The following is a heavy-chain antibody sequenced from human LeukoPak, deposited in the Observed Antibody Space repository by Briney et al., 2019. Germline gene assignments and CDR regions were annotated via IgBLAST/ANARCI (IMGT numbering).Heavy chain of an antibody. J-gene: IGHJ6*02. V-gene: IGHV4-39*01. CDR1: SGSTSSSFYY. D-gene: IGHD4/OR15-4a*01. CDR3: ARRGSGNGDTYAGMDV. CDR2: LHYSGST. Sequence: SETLSLTCTVSSGSTSSSFYYWDWIRQPPGKGLEWIGSLHYSGSTWYNPALKSRVTISVDTSKNQFSLKVRSVSATDMAVYYCARRGSGNGDTYAGMDVWGQGTTVTVSS.